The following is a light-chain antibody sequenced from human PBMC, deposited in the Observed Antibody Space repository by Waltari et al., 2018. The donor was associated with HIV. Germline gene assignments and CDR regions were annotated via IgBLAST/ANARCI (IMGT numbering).Light chain of an antibody. Sequence: QSALTQPASVPGSPGQSITISCTGTSSEAGGYNYVSWNQQHQGKAPKLLIYEVSNRPSVISNRFSGSKSSNTASLTISGLQAEDEADYYCCSYASSTTLDVFGGGTKLTVL. CDR3: CSYASSTTLDV. CDR2: EVS. CDR1: SSEAGGYNY. J-gene: IGLJ2*01. V-gene: IGLV2-14*01.